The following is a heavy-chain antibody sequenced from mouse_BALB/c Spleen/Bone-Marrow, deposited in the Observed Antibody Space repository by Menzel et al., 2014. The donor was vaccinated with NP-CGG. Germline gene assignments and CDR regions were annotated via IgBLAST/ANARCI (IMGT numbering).Heavy chain of an antibody. CDR2: IDPANGNT. J-gene: IGHJ4*01. Sequence: EVQLQQSGAELVKPGASVKLSCTASGFNFKDNYMHWVKQRPEQGLEWIGRIDPANGNTKYDPTFKGKATITADTSSNTAYLQLSSLTSEDAAVYYCARCQVRRLFDYWGKGTPVPVST. CDR1: GFNFKDNY. D-gene: IGHD2-14*01. V-gene: IGHV14-3*02. CDR3: ARCQVRRLFDY.